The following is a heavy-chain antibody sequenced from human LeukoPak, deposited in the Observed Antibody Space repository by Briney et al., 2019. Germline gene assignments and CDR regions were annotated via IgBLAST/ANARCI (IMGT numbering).Heavy chain of an antibody. D-gene: IGHD5-18*01. V-gene: IGHV4-30-2*01. J-gene: IGHJ4*02. Sequence: SETLSLTCTVSSGSISSGGYYWSWIRQPPGKGLEWIGYIYHSGSTYYNPSLKSRVTISVDRSKNQFSPKLSSVTAADTAVYYCARIGSSDTAIDYWGQGTLVTVSS. CDR3: ARIGSSDTAIDY. CDR2: IYHSGST. CDR1: SGSISSGGYY.